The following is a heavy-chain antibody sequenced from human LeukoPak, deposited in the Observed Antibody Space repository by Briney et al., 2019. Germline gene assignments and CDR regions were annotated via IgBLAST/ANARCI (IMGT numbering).Heavy chain of an antibody. J-gene: IGHJ4*02. CDR1: GFTFSSYW. CDR2: INSDGSST. Sequence: GGSLRLSCAASGFTFSSYWMQLVRQAPGKGLVWVSRINSDGSSTTYADSVKGRFTLSRDNAKNTLYLQMNSLRAEDTAVYYCARDSSYCSSTSCYNYFDYWGQGNLVTVSS. V-gene: IGHV3-74*01. CDR3: ARDSSYCSSTSCYNYFDY. D-gene: IGHD2-2*02.